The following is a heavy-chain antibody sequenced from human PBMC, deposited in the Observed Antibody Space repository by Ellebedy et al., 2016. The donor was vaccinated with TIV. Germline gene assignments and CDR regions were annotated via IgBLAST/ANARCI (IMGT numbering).Heavy chain of an antibody. V-gene: IGHV1-18*01. Sequence: ASVKVSCXASGYTFTSYGISWVRQAPGQGLEWMGWISAYNGNTNYAQKFQGRVTITADESTSTAYMGLSSLRSEDTAVYYCARRVGATTTYYYYGMDVWGQGTTVTVSS. CDR1: GYTFTSYG. J-gene: IGHJ6*02. D-gene: IGHD1-26*01. CDR3: ARRVGATTTYYYYGMDV. CDR2: ISAYNGNT.